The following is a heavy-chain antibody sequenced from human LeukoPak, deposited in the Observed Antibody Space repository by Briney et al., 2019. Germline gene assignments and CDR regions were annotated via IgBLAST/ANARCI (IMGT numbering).Heavy chain of an antibody. V-gene: IGHV3-11*01. CDR3: ARDAPGAMPTVTTGWFDP. CDR1: GFTFSDYY. CDR2: ISSSGSTI. D-gene: IGHD4-17*01. J-gene: IGHJ5*02. Sequence: PGGSLRLSCAASGFTFSDYYMSWIRQAPGKGLEWVSYISSSGSTIYYADSVKGRFTISRDNAKNSLYLQMNSLRAEDTAVYYCARDAPGAMPTVTTGWFDPWGQGTLVTVSS.